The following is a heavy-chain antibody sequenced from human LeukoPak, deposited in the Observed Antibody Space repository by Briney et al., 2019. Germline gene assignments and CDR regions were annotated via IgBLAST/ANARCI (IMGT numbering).Heavy chain of an antibody. Sequence: PGGSLRLSCVASGFTVSSNYMSWVRQAPGKGLEWVSVIYSGGSTNYADSVKGRFTISRDNSKNTLYLQMNSLRAEDTAVYYCARGLGDFWGQGTLVTVSS. V-gene: IGHV3-66*01. D-gene: IGHD1-26*01. J-gene: IGHJ4*02. CDR1: GFTVSSNY. CDR2: IYSGGST. CDR3: ARGLGDF.